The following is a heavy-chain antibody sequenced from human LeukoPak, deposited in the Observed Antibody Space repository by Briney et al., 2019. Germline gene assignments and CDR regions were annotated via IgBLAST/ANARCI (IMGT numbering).Heavy chain of an antibody. J-gene: IGHJ4*02. CDR1: GFKLSSFW. Sequence: PGGSLRLSCAASGFKLSSFWMSWVRQAPGKGLEWVAKIKEEGSEKYYVDSVKGRFTISRDNAKNSLPLQMNSLRVEDTAVYSCAASGLGYYFWGQGTLVTVSS. CDR3: AASGLGYYF. D-gene: IGHD7-27*01. CDR2: IKEEGSEK. V-gene: IGHV3-7*01.